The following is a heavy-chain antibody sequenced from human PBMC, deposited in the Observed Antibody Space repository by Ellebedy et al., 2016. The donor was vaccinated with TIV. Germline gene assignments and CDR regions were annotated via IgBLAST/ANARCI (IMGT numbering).Heavy chain of an antibody. Sequence: SGPTLVKPTETLTLTCTVSGFSLSNARMGVSWIRQPPGKALEWIAHIFSNDEKSYSTSLKSRLTISKDTSKSQVVLTMTNMDPVDTATYYCARIPERRWREYYFDYWGQGTLVTVSS. CDR2: IFSNDEK. CDR1: GFSLSNARMG. D-gene: IGHD2-15*01. V-gene: IGHV2-26*01. J-gene: IGHJ4*02. CDR3: ARIPERRWREYYFDY.